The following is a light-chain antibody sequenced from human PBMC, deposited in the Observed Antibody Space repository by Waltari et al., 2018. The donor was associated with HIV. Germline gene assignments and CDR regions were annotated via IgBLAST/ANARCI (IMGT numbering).Light chain of an antibody. Sequence: QSALTQPHSVSGSPGQSLTISCPGTSTYVDTFVSWYQQHPVKAPKVIIFDVNQRPSGVPERVSGSKSCNTAYLTISGLQAEDEADYYCCSHACNFICVFGTGTKVTVL. J-gene: IGLJ1*01. CDR3: CSHACNFICV. CDR2: DVN. V-gene: IGLV2-11*01. CDR1: STYVDTF.